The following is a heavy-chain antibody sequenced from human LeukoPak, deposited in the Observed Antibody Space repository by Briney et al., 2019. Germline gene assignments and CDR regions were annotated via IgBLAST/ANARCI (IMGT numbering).Heavy chain of an antibody. D-gene: IGHD2-15*01. V-gene: IGHV4-30-4*01. CDR1: GASIRSGDYY. J-gene: IGHJ3*02. Sequence: SETLALTCTVSGASIRSGDYYWSWIRQPPGKGLEWIGYIYDSGSTYYNPSLKSRITISVDTSENRFSLKLSSVTATDTAVYYCARDCSGGSCYGAFDIWGQGTMVTVSS. CDR2: IYDSGST. CDR3: ARDCSGGSCYGAFDI.